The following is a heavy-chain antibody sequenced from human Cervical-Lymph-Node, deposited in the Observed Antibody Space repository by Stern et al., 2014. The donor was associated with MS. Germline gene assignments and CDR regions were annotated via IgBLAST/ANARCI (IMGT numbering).Heavy chain of an antibody. D-gene: IGHD2-2*01. CDR2: IYPDDLDT. Sequence: VQLVQSGAEVKKSGQSLTISCKGSGYRFRDYWIGWVRQMPGKGLEWMGNIYPDDLDTRYSPSFRGQGTIPVDKSRHTAYLQWGRLQASDTAMYYCARAPTSISNPYYFDYWGQGTLVTVS. J-gene: IGHJ4*02. CDR3: ARAPTSISNPYYFDY. CDR1: GYRFRDYW. V-gene: IGHV5-51*03.